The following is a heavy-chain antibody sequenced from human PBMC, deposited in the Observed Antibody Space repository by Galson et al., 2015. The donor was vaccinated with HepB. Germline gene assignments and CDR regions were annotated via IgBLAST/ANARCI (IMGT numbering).Heavy chain of an antibody. V-gene: IGHV4-59*08. J-gene: IGHJ3*02. CDR3: ARHRRLNLDACDI. CDR1: GGSISSYF. Sequence: ETLSLTCTASGGSISSYFWSWIRQPPGKGLEWIGYIHYSGSTMYNPSLKSRVTISVDTSKNQFSLKLRSATAADTAVYYCARHRRLNLDACDIWGQGTMVTVSS. D-gene: IGHD1-14*01. CDR2: IHYSGST.